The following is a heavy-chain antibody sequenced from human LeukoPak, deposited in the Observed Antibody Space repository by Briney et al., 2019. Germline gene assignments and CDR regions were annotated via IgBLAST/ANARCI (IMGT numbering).Heavy chain of an antibody. CDR1: GGSISSGGYY. CDR2: IYYSGST. D-gene: IGHD4/OR15-4a*01. Sequence: PSQTLSLTCTVSGGSISSGGYYWGWIRQPPGKGLEWIGSIYYSGSTYYNPSLKSRITISVDTSKNQFSLKLSSVSAADTAVYYCARLDYGSPFFDYWGQGTLVTVSS. J-gene: IGHJ4*02. V-gene: IGHV4-39*01. CDR3: ARLDYGSPFFDY.